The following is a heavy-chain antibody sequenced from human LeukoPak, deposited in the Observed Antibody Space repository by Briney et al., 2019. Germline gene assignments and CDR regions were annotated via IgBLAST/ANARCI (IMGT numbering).Heavy chain of an antibody. CDR1: GGSISSGSYY. CDR2: IYTSGST. CDR3: ARDRDYYDSSGYGFGY. V-gene: IGHV4-61*02. J-gene: IGHJ4*02. Sequence: SETLSLTYIVSGGSISSGSYYWSWIRQPAGKGLEWIGRIYTSGSTNYNPSLKSRVTISVDTSKNQFSLKLSSVTAADTAVYYCARDRDYYDSSGYGFGYWGQGTLVTVSS. D-gene: IGHD3-22*01.